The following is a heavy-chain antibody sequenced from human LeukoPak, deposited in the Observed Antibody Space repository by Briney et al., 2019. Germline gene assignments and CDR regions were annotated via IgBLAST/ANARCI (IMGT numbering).Heavy chain of an antibody. V-gene: IGHV4-39*01. CDR1: GCFISSTSYY. D-gene: IGHD3-22*01. CDR2: IHYTRDT. Sequence: SETLSLTCIVSGCFISSTSYYWGCLRQPPGKGREWIGTIHYTRDTYYNPSLERLVTISQDTPKNEFLLMLSSVAAAEAAAYYCARFYYGGSGHWHSFVLWGQGTMVIVSS. J-gene: IGHJ3*01. CDR3: ARFYYGGSGHWHSFVL.